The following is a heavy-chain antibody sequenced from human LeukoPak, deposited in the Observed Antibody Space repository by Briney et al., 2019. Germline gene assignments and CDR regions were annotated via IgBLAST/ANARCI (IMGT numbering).Heavy chain of an antibody. CDR3: ARGDSSPWYFDL. CDR1: GGSISSYY. D-gene: IGHD6-13*01. J-gene: IGHJ2*01. V-gene: IGHV4-59*01. CDR2: IYYSGST. Sequence: PSETLSLTCTVSGGSISSYYWSWIRQPPGKGLEWIGYIYYSGSTNYNPSLKSRVTISVDTTENQFSLKLSSVTAADTAVYYCARGDSSPWYFDLWGRGTLVTVSS.